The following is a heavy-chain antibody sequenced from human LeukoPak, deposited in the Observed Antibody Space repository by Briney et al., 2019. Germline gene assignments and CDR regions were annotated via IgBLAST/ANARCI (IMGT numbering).Heavy chain of an antibody. CDR3: ARGLMVRGVLAYFDY. D-gene: IGHD3-10*01. V-gene: IGHV4-4*02. CDR2: IYHSGST. Sequence: SETLSLTCAVSGGSISSSNWWSWVRQPPGKGLEWIGEIYHSGSTNYNPSLKSRVTISVDTSKNQFSLKLSSVTAADTAVYYCARGLMVRGVLAYFDYWGQGTLVTVSS. J-gene: IGHJ4*02. CDR1: GGSISSSNW.